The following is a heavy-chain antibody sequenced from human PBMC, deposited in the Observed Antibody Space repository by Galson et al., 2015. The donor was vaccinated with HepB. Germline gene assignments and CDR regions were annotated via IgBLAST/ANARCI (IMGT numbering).Heavy chain of an antibody. CDR3: ARGTAMAVRYFDY. D-gene: IGHD5-18*01. J-gene: IGHJ4*02. CDR1: GGSISSGGYY. V-gene: IGHV4-31*03. CDR2: IYYSGST. Sequence: TLSLTCTVSGGSISSGGYYWSWIRQHPGKGLEWIGYIYYSGSTYYNPSLKSRVTISVDTSKSQFSLKLSSVTAADMAVYYCARGTAMAVRYFDYWGQGTLVTVSS.